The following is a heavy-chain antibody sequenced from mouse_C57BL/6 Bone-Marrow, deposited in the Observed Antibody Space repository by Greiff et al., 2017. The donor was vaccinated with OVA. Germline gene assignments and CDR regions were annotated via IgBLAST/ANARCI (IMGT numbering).Heavy chain of an antibody. CDR1: GYAFSSSW. CDR2: IYPGDGDN. V-gene: IGHV1-82*01. CDR3: AKWGTTPGFAY. D-gene: IGHD1-1*01. J-gene: IGHJ2*01. Sequence: VQLLQSGPELVQPGASVKLSCKASGYAFSSSWMNWVKQRPGKGLEWIGRIYPGDGDNNYNGKFKGKVTLTADKSYRTAYMQLSSLQSEDSAASFCAKWGTTPGFAYWGQGTTLTVSS.